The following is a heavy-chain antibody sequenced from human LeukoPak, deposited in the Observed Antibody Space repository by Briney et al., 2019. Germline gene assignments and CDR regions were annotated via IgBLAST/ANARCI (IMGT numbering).Heavy chain of an antibody. D-gene: IGHD2-2*01. Sequence: PGGSLRLSCAASGFTFSSYSMNWVRQAPGKGLEWVSSISSSSSYIYYADSVKGRFTISRDNAKNSLYLQMNSLRAEDTAVYYRAYIIVVVPAATRLYGMDVWGKGTTVTVSS. CDR1: GFTFSSYS. CDR3: AYIIVVVPAATRLYGMDV. V-gene: IGHV3-21*01. CDR2: ISSSSSYI. J-gene: IGHJ6*04.